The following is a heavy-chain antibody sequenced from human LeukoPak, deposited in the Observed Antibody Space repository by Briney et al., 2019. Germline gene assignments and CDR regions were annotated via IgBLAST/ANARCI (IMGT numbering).Heavy chain of an antibody. CDR1: GGSISSYY. V-gene: IGHV4-59*01. J-gene: IGHJ4*02. D-gene: IGHD3-22*01. CDR2: IYYSGSA. CDR3: ARGYYYDSSFDY. Sequence: PSETLSLTCTVSGGSISSYYWSWIRQPPGKGLEWIGYIYYSGSANYNPSLKSRVTISVDTSKNQFSLKLSSVTAADTAVYYCARGYYYDSSFDYWGREPWSPSPQ.